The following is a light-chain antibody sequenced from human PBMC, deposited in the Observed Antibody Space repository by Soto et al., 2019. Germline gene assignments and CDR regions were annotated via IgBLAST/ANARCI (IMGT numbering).Light chain of an antibody. Sequence: EIVVTQAPATLSVSPGERATLSCWASQSVTSNLAWYQQKPGQSPRLLIYGASTRATGIPARFSGSGSGTEFTLTISSLQSEDFAVYYCQQYNDWPRTFGQGTKVEIK. CDR2: GAS. CDR1: QSVTSN. V-gene: IGKV3-15*01. J-gene: IGKJ1*01. CDR3: QQYNDWPRT.